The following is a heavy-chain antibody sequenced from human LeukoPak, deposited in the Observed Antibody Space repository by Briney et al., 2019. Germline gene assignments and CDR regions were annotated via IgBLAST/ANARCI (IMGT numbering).Heavy chain of an antibody. CDR3: ARSKTGSYARPFDY. J-gene: IGHJ4*02. D-gene: IGHD1-26*01. Sequence: GGSLRLSYAASGVTVSSDYMSWVREAPGKGLECVSLLYSGGSSHYTGSVKGRFTISRDKSKNMVFLQMNSLRAEDTAVYFCARSKTGSYARPFDYWGQGTLVTVSS. V-gene: IGHV3-66*01. CDR2: LYSGGSS. CDR1: GVTVSSDY.